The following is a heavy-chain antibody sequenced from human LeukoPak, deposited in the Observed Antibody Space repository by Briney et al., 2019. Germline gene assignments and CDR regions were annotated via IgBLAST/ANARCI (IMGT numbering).Heavy chain of an antibody. V-gene: IGHV3-53*01. CDR3: VRSIELDPWGAFDI. CDR2: IYPGGST. J-gene: IGHJ3*02. CDR1: GFTVSNNY. D-gene: IGHD7-27*01. Sequence: GGSLRPSCAASGFTVSNNYIAWVRQAPGKGLEWVSVIYPGGSTYYADSVKGRFTFSRDNSKNTLYLQMTSLRAEDTAVYYCVRSIELDPWGAFDIWGQGTMVTVSS.